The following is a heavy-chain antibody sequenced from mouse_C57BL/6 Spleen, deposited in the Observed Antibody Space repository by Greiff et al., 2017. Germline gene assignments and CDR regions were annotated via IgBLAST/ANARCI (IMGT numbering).Heavy chain of an antibody. D-gene: IGHD1-1*01. J-gene: IGHJ3*01. Sequence: VQLQQPGAELVRPGSSVKLSCKASGYTFTSYWMHWVKQRPIQGLEWIGNIDPSDSETHYNQKFKDKATLTVDKSSSTAYMQLSSLTSEDSAVYYCARGGITTVVATDWFAYWGQGTLVTVSA. CDR2: IDPSDSET. V-gene: IGHV1-52*01. CDR3: ARGGITTVVATDWFAY. CDR1: GYTFTSYW.